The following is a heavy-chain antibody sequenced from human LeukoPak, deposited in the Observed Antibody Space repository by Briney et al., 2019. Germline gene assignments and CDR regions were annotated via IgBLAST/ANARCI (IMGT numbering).Heavy chain of an antibody. CDR1: GVTLSNYG. Sequence: GGSLRLSCAVSGVTLSNYGMSWVRQTPGKGLEWVAGISGSGGTTSYADSVKGRFTISRDNANNSLYLQMNCLRAEDTAVYYGARSSLRYFDWLRSPPGPREYFQHWGQGTLVTVSS. V-gene: IGHV3-23*01. CDR2: ISGSGGTT. J-gene: IGHJ1*01. D-gene: IGHD3-9*01. CDR3: ARSSLRYFDWLRSPPGPREYFQH.